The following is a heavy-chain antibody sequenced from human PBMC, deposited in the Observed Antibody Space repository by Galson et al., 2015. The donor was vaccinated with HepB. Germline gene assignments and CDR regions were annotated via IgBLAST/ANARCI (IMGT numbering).Heavy chain of an antibody. J-gene: IGHJ5*02. V-gene: IGHV1-69*06. D-gene: IGHD6-13*01. CDR3: AGDHAVEQQSPVRASDP. CDR1: GGTFSSHV. Sequence: SVKVSCKAFGGTFSSHVINWVRQAPGQGFEWMGGVIPIFGTGKYAQKFQGRVTITADMSTRTAYMELSSLRSDDTAVYYCAGDHAVEQQSPVRASDPWGQGTLVTVSS. CDR2: VIPIFGTG.